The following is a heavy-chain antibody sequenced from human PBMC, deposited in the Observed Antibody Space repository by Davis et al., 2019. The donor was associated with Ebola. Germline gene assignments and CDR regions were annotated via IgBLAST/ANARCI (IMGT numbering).Heavy chain of an antibody. Sequence: AASVKVSCKASGYTFTNYDVEWVRQAPGQGLEWMGGIIPIFGTANYAQKFQGRVTMTTDTSTSTAYMELRSLRSEDTAVYYCARARRVAARDMDVWGQGTTVTVSS. CDR1: GYTFTNYD. V-gene: IGHV1-69*05. J-gene: IGHJ6*02. CDR2: IIPIFGTA. D-gene: IGHD6-6*01. CDR3: ARARRVAARDMDV.